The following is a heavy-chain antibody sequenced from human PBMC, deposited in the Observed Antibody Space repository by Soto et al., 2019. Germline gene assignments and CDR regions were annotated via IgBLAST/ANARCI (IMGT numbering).Heavy chain of an antibody. D-gene: IGHD5-18*01. J-gene: IGHJ5*02. CDR1: GYTFTNND. CDR2: MNPGSGGT. V-gene: IGHV1-8*02. CDR3: ARMESFGSLNWFDP. Sequence: ASVKVSCKASGYTFTNNDVSWVRQATGQGLEWMGWMNPGSGGTGYAQKFQGRVTMTRDISIATAYMELNSLTSEDTAIYYCARMESFGSLNWFDPWGQGTLVTVSS.